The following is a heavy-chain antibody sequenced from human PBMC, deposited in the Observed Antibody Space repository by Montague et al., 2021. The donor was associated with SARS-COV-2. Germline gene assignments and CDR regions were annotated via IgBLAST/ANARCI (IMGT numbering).Heavy chain of an antibody. V-gene: IGHV4-59*08. D-gene: IGHD3-9*01. CDR2: IYYSGST. CDR3: ARTYYDILTGYYNRGAFDI. J-gene: IGHJ3*02. CDR1: GGSISSYY. Sequence: SDTLSLTRTVSGGSISSYYWSWIRQPPGKGLEWIGYIYYSGSTNXNPSLKSRVTISVDTSKNQFSLKLSSVTAADTAVYYCARTYYDILTGYYNRGAFDIWGQGTMVTVSS.